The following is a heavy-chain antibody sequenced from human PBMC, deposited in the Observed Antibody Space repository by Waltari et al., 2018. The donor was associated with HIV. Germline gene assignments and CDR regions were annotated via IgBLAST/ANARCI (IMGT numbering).Heavy chain of an antibody. CDR3: TTAMADY. J-gene: IGHJ4*02. Sequence: EVQVVESGGGLVKPGGSLRLSCAASGFTFNNAWMTWVRQAPGKGLEWVGRIKRKTDGGTTDYAAPVKGRFTISRDDSKNTLYLQMNSLKTEDTAVYYCTTAMADYWGQGTLVTVSS. V-gene: IGHV3-15*01. CDR2: IKRKTDGGTT. D-gene: IGHD3-10*01. CDR1: GFTFNNAW.